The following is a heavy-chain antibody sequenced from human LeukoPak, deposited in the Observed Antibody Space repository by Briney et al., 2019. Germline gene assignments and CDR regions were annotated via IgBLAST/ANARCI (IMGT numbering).Heavy chain of an antibody. V-gene: IGHV3-7*01. CDR1: VFTFSSYW. Sequence: GGSLRLSCAASVFTFSSYWMGWVRQAPGRGLEWVADIKEDGTDKYSVDSVKGRFTISRDNAKNSLYLQMDSLRAEDTAVYYCARDTHRFFDLWGRGTLVTVSS. CDR2: IKEDGTDK. J-gene: IGHJ2*01. CDR3: ARDTHRFFDL.